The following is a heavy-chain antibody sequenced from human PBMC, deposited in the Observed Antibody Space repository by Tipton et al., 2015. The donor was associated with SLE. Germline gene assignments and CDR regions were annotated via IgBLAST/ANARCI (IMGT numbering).Heavy chain of an antibody. CDR1: GGSFSVYY. CDR2: INHSGST. J-gene: IGHJ3*02. Sequence: GLVKPSETLSLTCAVYGGSFSVYYWSWIRQPPGKGLEWIGEINHSGSTNYNPSLKSRVTISVDTSKNQFSLKLSSVTAADTAVYYCARTIEAAFDIWGQGTLVPVSS. V-gene: IGHV4-34*01. CDR3: ARTIEAAFDI. D-gene: IGHD5-24*01.